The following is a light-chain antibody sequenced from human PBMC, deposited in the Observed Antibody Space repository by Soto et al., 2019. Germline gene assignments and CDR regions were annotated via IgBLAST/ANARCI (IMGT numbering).Light chain of an antibody. CDR2: GNS. CDR1: SSNIGAGYD. J-gene: IGLJ1*01. Sequence: QSVLTQPPSVSGAPGQRVTISCTGSSSNIGAGYDVHWYQQLPGTAPKLLIYGNSNRPSGVPDRFSGSKSGTSASLAITGLQAEYEADYYCQSYDSSLSGYVFGTGPKLTVL. V-gene: IGLV1-40*01. CDR3: QSYDSSLSGYV.